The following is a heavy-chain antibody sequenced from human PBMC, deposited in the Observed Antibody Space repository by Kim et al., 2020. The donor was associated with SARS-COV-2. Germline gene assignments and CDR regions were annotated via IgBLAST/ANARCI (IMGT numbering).Heavy chain of an antibody. Sequence: ASVKVSCKASGYTFTSYDSNWVRQATGQGLEWMGLMNPNSGNTGYAQQFQCRVTMTRTTSISTAYMELSSLRSEDTAVYYCARGLGRQQLSLGYWGQGTMVTVSP. CDR2: MNPNSGNT. V-gene: IGHV1-8*01. D-gene: IGHD6-13*01. CDR1: GYTFTSYD. CDR3: ARGLGRQQLSLGY. J-gene: IGHJ4*02.